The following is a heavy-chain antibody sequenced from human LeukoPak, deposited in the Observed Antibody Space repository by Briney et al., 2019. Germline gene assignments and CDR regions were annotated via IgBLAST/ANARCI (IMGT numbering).Heavy chain of an antibody. D-gene: IGHD3-10*01. CDR2: ISSSSSYI. CDR1: GFTFSSYS. Sequence: PGGSLRLSCAASGFTFSSYSMNWVRQAPGKGLEWVSSISSSSSYIYYADSVKGRFTISRDNAKNSLYLQMNSLRAEDTAVYYCARCITMVRGVMFPYGMDVWGQGTTVTVSS. J-gene: IGHJ6*02. CDR3: ARCITMVRGVMFPYGMDV. V-gene: IGHV3-21*01.